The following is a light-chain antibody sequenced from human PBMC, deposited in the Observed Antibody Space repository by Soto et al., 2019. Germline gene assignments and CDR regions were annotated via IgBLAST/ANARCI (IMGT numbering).Light chain of an antibody. CDR1: QSISNY. CDR3: QQSYNLPRT. CDR2: AAS. J-gene: IGKJ5*01. V-gene: IGKV1-39*01. Sequence: IKVTHSRSAVPSSVGDSISITCRASQSISNYLNWYQQKPGKAPNLLIYAASTLQSGVPSRFSGGGSGTHFTLTISSLQPEDFASYSCQQSYNLPRTFGQGTQVDIK.